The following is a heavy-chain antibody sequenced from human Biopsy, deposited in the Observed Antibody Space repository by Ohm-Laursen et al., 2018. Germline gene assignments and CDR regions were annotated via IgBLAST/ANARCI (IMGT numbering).Heavy chain of an antibody. D-gene: IGHD3-10*01. CDR1: GASISSDIYY. V-gene: IGHV4-39*01. CDR3: ARRVSGSGRVDP. Sequence: PSETLSLTCTVSGASISSDIYYWVWIRHPPGKGLEWIGNIYNSESTSTYYNLSLKGRVSTSVDTSHNQFSLKLTSVTAADTAVYFCARRVSGSGRVDPWGQGTLVTVSS. J-gene: IGHJ5*02. CDR2: IYNSESTST.